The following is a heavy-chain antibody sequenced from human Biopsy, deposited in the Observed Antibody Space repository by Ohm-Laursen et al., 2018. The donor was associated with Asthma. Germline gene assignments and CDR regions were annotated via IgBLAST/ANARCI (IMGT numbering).Heavy chain of an antibody. J-gene: IGHJ4*02. CDR1: GGSISSGAYH. Sequence: TLSLTCIVSGGSISSGAYHWSWVRQPPGKGLEWIGYIYYIGSTYYNPSLKSRVAISLDTFKNQFSLKLSSVTAADTAVYFCARRGGVRRYFDYWGQGTLVTVSS. V-gene: IGHV4-30-4*01. CDR3: ARRGGVRRYFDY. D-gene: IGHD3-16*01. CDR2: IYYIGST.